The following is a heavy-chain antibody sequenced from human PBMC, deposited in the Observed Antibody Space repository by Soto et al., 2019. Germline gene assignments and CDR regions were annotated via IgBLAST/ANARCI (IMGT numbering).Heavy chain of an antibody. CDR1: GRSFIGYY. CDR2: INHSGST. CDR3: ARGRTYYYDSSGFSPHDY. D-gene: IGHD3-22*01. J-gene: IGHJ4*02. Sequence: SETLSLTCAVYGRSFIGYYWSWIRQPPGKGLEWIGEINHSGSTNYNPSLKSRVTISVDTSKNQFSLKLSSVTAADTAVYYCARGRTYYYDSSGFSPHDYWGQGTLVTVSS. V-gene: IGHV4-34*01.